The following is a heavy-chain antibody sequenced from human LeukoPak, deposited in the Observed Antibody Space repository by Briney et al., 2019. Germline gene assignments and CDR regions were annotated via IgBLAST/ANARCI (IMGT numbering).Heavy chain of an antibody. CDR2: ISWNSGSI. D-gene: IGHD2-2*01. CDR1: GFTFDDYA. V-gene: IGHV3-9*01. J-gene: IGHJ4*02. CDR3: AKGGVVPAANVFDY. Sequence: DRSLRLSCAASGFTFDDYAMHWVRQAPGKGLEWVSGISWNSGSIGYADSVKGRFTISRDNAKNSLYLQMNSLRAEDTALYYCAKGGVVPAANVFDYWGQGTLVTVSS.